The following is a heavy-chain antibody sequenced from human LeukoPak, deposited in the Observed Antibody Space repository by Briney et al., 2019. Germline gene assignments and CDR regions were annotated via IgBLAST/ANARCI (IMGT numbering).Heavy chain of an antibody. CDR1: GGSISSGDFY. J-gene: IGHJ4*02. D-gene: IGHD6-19*01. CDR3: ARAFRGGAVAPWGY. V-gene: IGHV4-39*01. Sequence: SETLSLTCSVSGGSISSGDFYWGWIRQPPGKGLEWIGNIRYTGNTFYKSSLKSRLTMSVDTSKNQFSLKLSSVTAADTAVYYCARAFRGGAVAPWGYWGQGTLVTVSS. CDR2: IRYTGNT.